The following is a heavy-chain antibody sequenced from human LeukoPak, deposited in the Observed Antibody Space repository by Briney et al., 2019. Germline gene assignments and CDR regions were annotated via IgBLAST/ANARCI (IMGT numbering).Heavy chain of an antibody. CDR1: GFTFINYS. J-gene: IGHJ4*02. CDR3: ARGHCSSTSCYDFCVDY. CDR2: ISRSGSTK. V-gene: IGHV3-48*04. Sequence: GGSLRLSCTASGFTFINYSMNWVRQAPGKGLEWVSSISRSGSTKYYADSVKGRFTISRDNAKNSLYLQMNSLRAEDTAVYYSARGHCSSTSCYDFCVDYWGQGTLVTASS. D-gene: IGHD2-2*01.